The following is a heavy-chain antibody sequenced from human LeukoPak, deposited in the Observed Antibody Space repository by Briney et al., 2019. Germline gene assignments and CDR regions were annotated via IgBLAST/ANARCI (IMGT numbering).Heavy chain of an antibody. Sequence: SETLSLTCTVSGGSISSYYWSWLRQPPGKGLEWIGYIYYSGSTNYNPSLKSRVTISVDTSKNQFSLKLSSVTAADTAVYYCARYGDYSVDYWGQGTLVTVSS. CDR1: GGSISSYY. CDR2: IYYSGST. J-gene: IGHJ4*02. CDR3: ARYGDYSVDY. D-gene: IGHD4-17*01. V-gene: IGHV4-59*01.